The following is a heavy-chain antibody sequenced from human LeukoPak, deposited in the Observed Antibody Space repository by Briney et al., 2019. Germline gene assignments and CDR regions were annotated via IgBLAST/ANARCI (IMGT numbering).Heavy chain of an antibody. CDR3: ARSRVGATDY. V-gene: IGHV3-21*01. Sequence: GGSLRLSCAASGFTFSSYSMNWVRQAPGQGLEWVSSISSSSSYIYYADSVKGRFTISRDNAKNSLYLQMNSLRAEDTAVYYCARSRVGATDYWGQGTLVTVSS. D-gene: IGHD1-26*01. J-gene: IGHJ4*02. CDR2: ISSSSSYI. CDR1: GFTFSSYS.